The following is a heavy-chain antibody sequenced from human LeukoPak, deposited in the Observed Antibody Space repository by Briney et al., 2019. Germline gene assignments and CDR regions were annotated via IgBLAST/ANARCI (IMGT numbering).Heavy chain of an antibody. J-gene: IGHJ4*02. V-gene: IGHV3-48*03. CDR2: ISSSGSTI. CDR1: GFTFSSYE. D-gene: IGHD5-24*01. CDR3: ARDPQRDGYNWAPTSHY. Sequence: GGSLRLSCAASGFTFSSYEMNWVRQAPGKGLEWVSYISSSGSTIYYAGSAKGRFTISRDNAKNSLYLQMNSLRAEDTAVYYCARDPQRDGYNWAPTSHYWGQGTLVTVSS.